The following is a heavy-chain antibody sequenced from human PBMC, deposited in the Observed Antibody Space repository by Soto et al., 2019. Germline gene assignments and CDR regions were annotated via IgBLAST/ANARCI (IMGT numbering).Heavy chain of an antibody. J-gene: IGHJ6*02. Sequence: ASETLSLTCTVSGGSISSYYWSWIRQPPGKGLEWIGYIYYSGSTNYNPSLKSRVTISVDTSKNQFSLKLSSVTAADTAVYYCARVGDSSGYYIYGMDVWGQGTTVTVSS. CDR1: GGSISSYY. CDR2: IYYSGST. CDR3: ARVGDSSGYYIYGMDV. V-gene: IGHV4-59*01. D-gene: IGHD3-22*01.